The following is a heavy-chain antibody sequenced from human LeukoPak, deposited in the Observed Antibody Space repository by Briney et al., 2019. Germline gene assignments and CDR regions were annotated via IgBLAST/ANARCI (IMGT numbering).Heavy chain of an antibody. V-gene: IGHV3-23*01. CDR2: ISGGGGST. CDR1: GFTFTNYA. J-gene: IGHJ4*02. D-gene: IGHD3-22*01. Sequence: GGSLRLSCAASGFTFTNYAMSWVRQAPGKGLEWVSTISGGGGSTYSADSVMGRFTIPRDNSKTTLYLQTNSLRAEDTAVYYCAKENWVYNWKYDSSGSGINYWGQGTRVTVSS. CDR3: AKENWVYNWKYDSSGSGINY.